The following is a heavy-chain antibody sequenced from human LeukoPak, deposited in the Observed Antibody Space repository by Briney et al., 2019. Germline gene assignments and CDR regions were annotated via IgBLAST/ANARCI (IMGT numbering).Heavy chain of an antibody. CDR1: GFTFSSYS. D-gene: IGHD1-1*01. J-gene: IGHJ4*02. Sequence: PGGSLRLSCAASGFTFSSYSMNWVRQAPGKGLEWVSYISSSSSTIYYADSVKGRFTISRDNAKNSLYLQMNSLRAEDTAVYYCAPGEKLDRDYWGQGTLVTVSS. CDR2: ISSSSSTI. V-gene: IGHV3-48*01. CDR3: APGEKLDRDY.